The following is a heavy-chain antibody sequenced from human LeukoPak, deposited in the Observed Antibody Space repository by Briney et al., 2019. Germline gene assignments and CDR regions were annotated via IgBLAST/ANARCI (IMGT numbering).Heavy chain of an antibody. CDR1: GGSISSYY. CDR3: ARRPRNDILTGTPFDY. D-gene: IGHD3-9*01. CDR2: IYYSGST. J-gene: IGHJ4*02. V-gene: IGHV4-59*01. Sequence: SETLSLTCTVSGGSISSYYWSWIRQPPGKGLEWIGYIYYSGSTDSNPSLKSRVTISVDTSKNQFSLKLRSVTAADTAVYYCARRPRNDILTGTPFDYWGQGILVTVPS.